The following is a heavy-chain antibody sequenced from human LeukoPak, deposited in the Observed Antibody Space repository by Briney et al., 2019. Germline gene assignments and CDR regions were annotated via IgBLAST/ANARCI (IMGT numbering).Heavy chain of an antibody. CDR2: INPNSGGT. Sequence: GASVKVSCKASGYTFTDYYMHWVRQAPGQGLEWMGWINPNSGGTNYAQKFQGRVTMTRDTSISTAYMELSRLRSDDTAVYYCARSVSWGLLVRDDAFDIWGQGTMVTVSS. CDR1: GYTFTDYY. J-gene: IGHJ3*02. V-gene: IGHV1-2*02. CDR3: ARSVSWGLLVRDDAFDI. D-gene: IGHD2-21*01.